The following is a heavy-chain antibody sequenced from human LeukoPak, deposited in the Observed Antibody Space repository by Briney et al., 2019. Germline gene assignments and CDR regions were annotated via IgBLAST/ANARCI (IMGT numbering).Heavy chain of an antibody. V-gene: IGHV3-30*02. Sequence: GRSLRLSCAASGFTFSSYVMHWVRQAPGKGLEWVAFIRYDGSNKYYADSVKGRFTISRDNSKNTLYLQMNSLRAEDTAAYYCAKDPSSSVGHFDYWGQGTLVTVSS. D-gene: IGHD6-19*01. CDR2: IRYDGSNK. CDR1: GFTFSSYV. CDR3: AKDPSSSVGHFDY. J-gene: IGHJ4*02.